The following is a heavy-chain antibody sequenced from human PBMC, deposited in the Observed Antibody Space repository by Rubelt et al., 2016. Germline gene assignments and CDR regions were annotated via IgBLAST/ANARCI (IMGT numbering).Heavy chain of an antibody. D-gene: IGHD4-23*01. CDR2: ISAYNGNT. CDR1: GYTFTSYG. Sequence: QVQLVQSGAEVKKPGASVKVSCKASGYTFTSYGISWVRQAPGHGLEWMGWISAYNGNTNYAQKLQGRVTMTTDTSTSTAYMELRSLSSDDTAVYYCARDVGGNSVLYYFDYWGQGTLVTVSS. V-gene: IGHV1-18*01. J-gene: IGHJ4*02. CDR3: ARDVGGNSVLYYFDY.